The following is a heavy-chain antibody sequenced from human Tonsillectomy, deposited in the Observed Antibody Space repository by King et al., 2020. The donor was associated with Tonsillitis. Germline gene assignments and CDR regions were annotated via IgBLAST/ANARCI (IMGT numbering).Heavy chain of an antibody. CDR3: ASDILTTGWDAGY. D-gene: IGHD6-19*01. CDR1: GFTFSSYG. V-gene: IGHV3-33*08. CDR2: IWYDGSNR. J-gene: IGHJ4*02. Sequence: VQLVESGGGAVQPGRSLRLSCAASGFTFSSYGMHWIRQAPGKGLEWVAVIWYDGSNRYYADSVKGRFTISRDNSKNTLYLQMNSLRADDTAVYYCASDILTTGWDAGYWGQGTLVTVSS.